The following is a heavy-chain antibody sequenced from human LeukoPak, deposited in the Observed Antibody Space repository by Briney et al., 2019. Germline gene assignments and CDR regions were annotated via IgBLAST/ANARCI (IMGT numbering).Heavy chain of an antibody. V-gene: IGHV4-34*01. CDR3: ARVHYADGMDV. J-gene: IGHJ6*02. D-gene: IGHD4-17*01. CDR2: INHSGST. Sequence: SETLSLICAVYGGSFSGYYWSWIRQPPGKGLEWIGEINHSGSTNYNPSLKSRVTISVDTSKNQFSLKLSSVTAADTAVYYCARVHYADGMDVWGQGTTVTVSS. CDR1: GGSFSGYY.